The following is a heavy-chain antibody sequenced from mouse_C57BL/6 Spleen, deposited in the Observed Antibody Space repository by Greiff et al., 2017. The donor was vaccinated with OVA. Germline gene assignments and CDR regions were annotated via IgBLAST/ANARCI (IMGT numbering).Heavy chain of an antibody. CDR1: GFTFSSYA. CDR2: ISDGGSYT. CDR3: ARDHYSSYFDY. Sequence: EVMLVESGGGLVKPGGSLKLSCAASGFTFSSYAMSWVRQTPEKRLEWVATISDGGSYTYYPDNVKGRFTISRDNAKNNLYLQMSHLKSEDTAMYYCARDHYSSYFDYWGQGTTLTVSS. V-gene: IGHV5-4*01. J-gene: IGHJ2*01. D-gene: IGHD2-5*01.